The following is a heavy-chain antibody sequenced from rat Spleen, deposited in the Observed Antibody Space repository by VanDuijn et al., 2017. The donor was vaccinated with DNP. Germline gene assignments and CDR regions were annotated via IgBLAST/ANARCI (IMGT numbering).Heavy chain of an antibody. J-gene: IGHJ2*01. Sequence: EVQLVESGGGVVQPGNSLKLSCAASGFTFSDSAMAWVRQSPKKGLEWVATIIYDGSHTFYRDSVQGRFTISRDNAKTTLYLQMDSLRSEDTATYYCARQRWYYSGVGMDYWGQGVMVTVSS. CDR2: IIYDGSHT. D-gene: IGHD1-1*01. CDR1: GFTFSDSA. CDR3: ARQRWYYSGVGMDY. V-gene: IGHV5-17*01.